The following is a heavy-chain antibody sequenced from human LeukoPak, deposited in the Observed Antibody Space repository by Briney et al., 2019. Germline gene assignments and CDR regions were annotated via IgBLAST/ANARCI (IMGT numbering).Heavy chain of an antibody. J-gene: IGHJ6*03. V-gene: IGHV3-66*02. CDR2: IYSGGDT. CDR3: ASDYSKYDPQLRMDV. Sequence: PGGSLRLSCAASGFTFSSFAMSWVRQAPGKGLEWVSVIYSGGDTYYAASVKGRFTISRDNSKNTLYLQMNSLRAEDTAVYYCASDYSKYDPQLRMDVWGKGTTVTVSS. CDR1: GFTFSSFA. D-gene: IGHD4-11*01.